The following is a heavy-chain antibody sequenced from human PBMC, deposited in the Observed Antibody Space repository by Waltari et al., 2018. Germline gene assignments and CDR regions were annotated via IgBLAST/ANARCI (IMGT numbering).Heavy chain of an antibody. CDR2: IYSRGNI. CDR1: SGSITSPDYY. V-gene: IGHV4-39*01. CDR3: ARHSPGSTWFDP. J-gene: IGHJ5*02. D-gene: IGHD7-27*01. Sequence: QLQLQESGPGLVTPSETLSLTCSLSSGSITSPDYYWDWIRQSPGKGLAWIGKIYSRGNIHYNPSLGSRVTMSLDSSNNQFSLELRSVTAADTAVYYCARHSPGSTWFDPWGQGTLVTVSS.